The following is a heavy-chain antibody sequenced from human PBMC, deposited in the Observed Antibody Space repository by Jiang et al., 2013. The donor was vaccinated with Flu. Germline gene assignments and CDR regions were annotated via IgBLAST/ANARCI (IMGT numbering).Heavy chain of an antibody. CDR3: ARASRAYGMDV. J-gene: IGHJ6*04. Sequence: GAEVKKPGASVKVSCKAYGYTFTNYNINWVRQAPGQGLEWMGWINTYNGNTNYAQKLQGRVTMTTDTSTSTAYMELRSLRSDDTAVYYCARASRAYGMDVWGKGTTVTVSS. CDR2: INTYNGNT. D-gene: IGHD6-6*01. CDR1: GYTFTNYN. V-gene: IGHV1-18*01.